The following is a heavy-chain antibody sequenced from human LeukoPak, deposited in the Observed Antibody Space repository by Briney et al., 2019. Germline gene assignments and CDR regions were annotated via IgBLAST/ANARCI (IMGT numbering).Heavy chain of an antibody. CDR1: GYTFTGYY. Sequence: ASVKVSCKASGYTFTGYYMHWVRQAPGQGLEWMGWINPNSGNTGYAQKFQGRVTMTRNTSISTAYMELSSLRSEDTAVYYCARALTYYYDSSGYYYAQGELDYWGQGTLVTVSS. CDR2: INPNSGNT. CDR3: ARALTYYYDSSGYYYAQGELDY. D-gene: IGHD3-22*01. J-gene: IGHJ4*02. V-gene: IGHV1-8*02.